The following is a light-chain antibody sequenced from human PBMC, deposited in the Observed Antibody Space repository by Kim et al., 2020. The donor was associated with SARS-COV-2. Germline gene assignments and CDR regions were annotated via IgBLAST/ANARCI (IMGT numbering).Light chain of an antibody. CDR1: SSNIGNNA. Sequence: RQRVTISCSGSSSNIGNNAVNWYQQLPGKAPKLLIYYDDLLPSGVSDRFSGSKSGTSASLAISGLQSEDEADYYCAALDDRLNGYVFGTGTKVTVL. V-gene: IGLV1-36*01. J-gene: IGLJ1*01. CDR3: AALDDRLNGYV. CDR2: YDD.